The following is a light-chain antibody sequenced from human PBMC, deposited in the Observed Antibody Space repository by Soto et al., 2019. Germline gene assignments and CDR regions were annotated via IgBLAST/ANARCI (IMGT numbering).Light chain of an antibody. CDR3: LQYYTNALT. V-gene: IGKV4-1*01. CDR2: WAS. Sequence: DIVMTQSPDSLAVSLGERATINCKSSQSVLYSSNNKNYLAWYQQKPGQPPKLLIYWASTRESGVTHRFSGIASGSPFTSTLYSQHAEDEAVYYRLQYYTNALTFGGGTKV. CDR1: QSVLYSSNNKNY. J-gene: IGKJ4*01.